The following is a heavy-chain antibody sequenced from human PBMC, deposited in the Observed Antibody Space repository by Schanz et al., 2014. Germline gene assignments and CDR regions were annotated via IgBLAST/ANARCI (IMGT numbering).Heavy chain of an antibody. J-gene: IGHJ4*02. CDR1: GFTFSSYA. CDR2: ISDDGSNH. CDR3: AKDVDLWSGYYRDY. Sequence: QGQLVESGGGVVQPGRSLRLSCAASGFTFSSYAMHWVRQAPGKGLEWVAVISDDGSNHYYPDSVKGRFTISRDNSKNTLYLQMNSLRSEDTAVYYCAKDVDLWSGYYRDYWGQGTLVNVSS. D-gene: IGHD3-3*01. V-gene: IGHV3-30*04.